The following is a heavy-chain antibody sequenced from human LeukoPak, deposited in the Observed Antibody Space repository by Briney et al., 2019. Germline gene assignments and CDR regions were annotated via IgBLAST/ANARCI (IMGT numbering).Heavy chain of an antibody. Sequence: SETLSLTCTVSGGSISSSSYYWGWIRQPPGKGLEWIGSIYYSGSTYYNPSLKSRVTISVDTSKNQFSLKLSSVTAADTAVYYCARPNYYDSSGQDYWGQGTLVTVSS. J-gene: IGHJ4*02. CDR3: ARPNYYDSSGQDY. CDR2: IYYSGST. CDR1: GGSISSSSYY. D-gene: IGHD3-22*01. V-gene: IGHV4-39*01.